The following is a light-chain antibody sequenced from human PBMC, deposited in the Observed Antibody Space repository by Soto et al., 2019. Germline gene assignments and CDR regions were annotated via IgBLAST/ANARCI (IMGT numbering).Light chain of an antibody. J-gene: IGLJ1*01. CDR3: QSYDDSLSVHYV. CDR2: GNT. V-gene: IGLV1-40*01. CDR1: RSNIGSTYD. Sequence: QPVLTHPPSVSGAPGQRVTISCTGSRSNIGSTYDVQWYQQLPGTAPKLLIHGNTDRPSGVPDRFSGSKSGTSASLAITGLQADDEADYYCQSYDDSLSVHYVFGTGTKRTVL.